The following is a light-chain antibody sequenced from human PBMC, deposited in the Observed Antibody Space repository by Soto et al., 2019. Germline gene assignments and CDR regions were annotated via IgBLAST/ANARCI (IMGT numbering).Light chain of an antibody. CDR2: MGF. CDR3: MQALESPPT. V-gene: IGKV2-28*01. J-gene: IGKJ4*01. CDR1: QSLLNRNGQNC. Sequence: DIVMTQSPLSLPVTPGEPASISCGSSQSLLNRNGQNCLDWYLQKPGQSPQLLIHMGFIRASGVPDRFSGSASGTYFTLTISRVEAEDVGVYYCMQALESPPTFGGGTKVDIK.